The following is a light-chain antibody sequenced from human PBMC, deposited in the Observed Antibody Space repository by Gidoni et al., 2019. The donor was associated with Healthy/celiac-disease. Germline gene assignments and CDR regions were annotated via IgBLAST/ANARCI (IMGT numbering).Light chain of an antibody. CDR1: SSDVGGYNY. CDR3: SSYTSSSTLVV. Sequence: QSALTQPASVSGSPGQSITISCTGTSSDVGGYNYVSWYQQHPGKAPKLMIYDVSNRPSGVSNRFSGSKSGNTASLTSFGLQAEDEADYYCSSYTSSSTLVVFGGGTKLTVL. V-gene: IGLV2-14*01. CDR2: DVS. J-gene: IGLJ2*01.